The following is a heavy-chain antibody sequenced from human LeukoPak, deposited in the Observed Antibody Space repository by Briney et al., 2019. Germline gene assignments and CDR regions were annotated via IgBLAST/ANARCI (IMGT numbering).Heavy chain of an antibody. CDR1: GFTFSSYD. CDR2: ISYDGSNK. CDR3: ARDRMVRGVILHDY. V-gene: IGHV3-30*04. D-gene: IGHD3-10*01. Sequence: GGSLRLSCAASGFTFSSYDMHWVRQAPGKGLEWVAVISYDGSNKYYADSVKGRFTISRDNSKNTLYLQMNSLRAEDTAVYYCARDRMVRGVILHDYWGQGTLVTVSS. J-gene: IGHJ4*02.